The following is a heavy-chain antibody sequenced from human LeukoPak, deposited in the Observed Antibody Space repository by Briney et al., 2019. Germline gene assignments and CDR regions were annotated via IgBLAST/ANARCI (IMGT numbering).Heavy chain of an antibody. V-gene: IGHV5-51*01. Sequence: GESLQISCKGSGYSFTSYWIGWVRQMPGKGLEWMGIIYPGDSDTRYSPSFQGQVTISADKSISTAYLQWSSLKASDTAMYYCARLRVVVVPAGWFDPWGQGTLVTVSS. CDR2: IYPGDSDT. CDR1: GYSFTSYW. J-gene: IGHJ5*02. CDR3: ARLRVVVVPAGWFDP. D-gene: IGHD2-2*01.